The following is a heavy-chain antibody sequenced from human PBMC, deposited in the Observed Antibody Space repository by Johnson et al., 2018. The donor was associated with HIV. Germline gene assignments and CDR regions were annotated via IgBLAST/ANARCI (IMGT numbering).Heavy chain of an antibody. CDR2: ASGSGGTT. Sequence: VQLVESGGGLVQPGGSLRLSCAASGFTFSSYAVSWVRQAPGKGLEWVSVASGSGGTTYYADSVKGRFTISRDNARDTLYLQMPRLNAGDTAGYYWARNRGLTFGGVIGRGAFDIWGQGTMVTVSS. CDR3: ARNRGLTFGGVIGRGAFDI. CDR1: GFTFSSYA. V-gene: IGHV3-23*04. D-gene: IGHD3-16*02. J-gene: IGHJ3*02.